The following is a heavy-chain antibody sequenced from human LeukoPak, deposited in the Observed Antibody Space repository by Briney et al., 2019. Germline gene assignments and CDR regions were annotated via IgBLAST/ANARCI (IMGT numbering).Heavy chain of an antibody. V-gene: IGHV3-66*01. J-gene: IGHJ4*02. D-gene: IGHD6-6*01. CDR2: VNTGGST. Sequence: GGSLRLSCAAAGFIVSNNYMIWVRQAPGKGLEWVSLVNTGGSTYYADSVKDRFTISRDNSKNTLYLQMTRLRAEDTAVYYYATDSSSRPETYWGQGTRVTVSS. CDR1: GFIVSNNY. CDR3: ATDSSSRPETY.